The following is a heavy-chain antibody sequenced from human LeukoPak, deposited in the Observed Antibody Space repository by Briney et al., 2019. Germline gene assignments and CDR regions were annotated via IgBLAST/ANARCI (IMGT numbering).Heavy chain of an antibody. CDR1: GYTFTSYD. Sequence: ASVKVSCKASGYTFTSYDIDWVRQATGQGLEWMGYMNPNSGNTGYAQKFQGRVTITSDTSISTAYMELSSLRSEDTAVYYCAREGSDYWGQGTLVTVSS. J-gene: IGHJ4*02. CDR3: AREGSDY. CDR2: MNPNSGNT. V-gene: IGHV1-8*03.